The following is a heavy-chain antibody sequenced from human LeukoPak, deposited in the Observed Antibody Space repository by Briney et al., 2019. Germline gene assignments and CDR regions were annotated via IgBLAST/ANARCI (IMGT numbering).Heavy chain of an antibody. CDR1: GFTFSRYT. CDR3: ARGATYAYYQDY. CDR2: IKYDASST. D-gene: IGHD1-26*01. J-gene: IGHJ4*02. V-gene: IGHV3-74*01. Sequence: PGGSLRLSCVTSGFTFSRYTMNWVRQAPGKGLVWVSRIKYDASSTSYADSVKGRFTISRDNAKNTLYLQMNSLRAEDTAVYYCARGATYAYYQDYWGQGTLVTVST.